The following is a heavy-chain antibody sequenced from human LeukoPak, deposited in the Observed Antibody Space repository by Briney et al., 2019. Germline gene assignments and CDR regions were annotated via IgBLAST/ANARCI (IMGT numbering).Heavy chain of an antibody. J-gene: IGHJ4*02. CDR1: GGSISSFY. Sequence: PLETLSLTCTVSGGSISSFYWSWIRQPPGKGLEWIGYIHTSGDTSYNPSLKSRVTISVDSSKKQFPLKLGSVTAADTAVYYCATSPKVTYFDYWGQGTLVTVSS. V-gene: IGHV4-4*09. CDR3: ATSPKVTYFDY. CDR2: IHTSGDT.